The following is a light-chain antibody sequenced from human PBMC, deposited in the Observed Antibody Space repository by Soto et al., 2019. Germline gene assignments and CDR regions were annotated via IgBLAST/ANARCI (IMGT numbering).Light chain of an antibody. J-gene: IGKJ4*01. Sequence: VIWMTQSPSLLSASTGDRVTISCRMSQGISCYLAWYQQKPGKAPELLIYAASTLQSGVPSRFSGSGSGTDFTLTISCLQSEDFATYYCQQYYSFPLTFGGGTKVDIK. CDR3: QQYYSFPLT. CDR1: QGISCY. CDR2: AAS. V-gene: IGKV1D-8*01.